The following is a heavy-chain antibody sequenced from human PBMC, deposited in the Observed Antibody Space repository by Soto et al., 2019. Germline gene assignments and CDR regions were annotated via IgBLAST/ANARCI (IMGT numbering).Heavy chain of an antibody. CDR2: ISAYSGDT. Sequence: QVQLVQSAAEVKPPGASVKVSCKASGYNFTRYGFSWVRQAPGQGLEWMGWISAYSGDTNYAQKFQGRVSMTTDTSTSTAYMELRSLRSDDTAVYYCERESGGGLTQWLMFDFWGQGTLVTVSS. CDR1: GYNFTRYG. J-gene: IGHJ4*02. CDR3: ERESGGGLTQWLMFDF. V-gene: IGHV1-18*01. D-gene: IGHD6-19*01.